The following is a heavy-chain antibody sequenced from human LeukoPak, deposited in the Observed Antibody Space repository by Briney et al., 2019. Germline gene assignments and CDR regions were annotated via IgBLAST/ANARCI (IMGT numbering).Heavy chain of an antibody. V-gene: IGHV3-21*01. CDR2: ISSSSSYI. J-gene: IGHJ4*02. D-gene: IGHD3-22*01. CDR3: AREVVVDEPLIDY. Sequence: GGSLRLSCAASGFTVSSNYMSWVRQAPGKGLEWVSSISSSSSYIYYADSVKGRFTISRDNAKNSLYLQMNSLRAEDTAVYYCAREVVVDEPLIDYWGQGTLVTVSS. CDR1: GFTVSSNY.